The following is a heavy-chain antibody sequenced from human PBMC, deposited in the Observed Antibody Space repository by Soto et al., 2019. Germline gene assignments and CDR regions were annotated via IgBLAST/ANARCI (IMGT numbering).Heavy chain of an antibody. CDR3: ARDNGAVAGTGYYYYYGMDV. V-gene: IGHV1-69*13. CDR2: IIPIFGTA. CDR1: GGTFSSYA. Sequence: ASVKVSCKASGGTFSSYAMSWVRQAPGQGLEWMGGIIPIFGTANYAQKFQGRVTITADESTSTAYMELSSLRSEDTAVYYCARDNGAVAGTGYYYYYGMDVWGQGTTVTVSS. J-gene: IGHJ6*02. D-gene: IGHD6-19*01.